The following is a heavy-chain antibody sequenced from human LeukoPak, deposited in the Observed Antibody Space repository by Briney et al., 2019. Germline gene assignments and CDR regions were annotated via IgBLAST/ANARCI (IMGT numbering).Heavy chain of an antibody. CDR1: GGSFSGYY. D-gene: IGHD3-22*01. V-gene: IGHV4-34*01. CDR2: INHSGST. J-gene: IGHJ4*02. CDR3: ASAYYYDSSGSY. Sequence: SETLSLTCAVYGGSFSGYYWSWIRRPPGKGLEWIGEINHSGSTNYNPSLKSRVTISVDTSKNQFSLKLSSVTAADTAVYYCASAYYYDSSGSYWGQGTLVTVSS.